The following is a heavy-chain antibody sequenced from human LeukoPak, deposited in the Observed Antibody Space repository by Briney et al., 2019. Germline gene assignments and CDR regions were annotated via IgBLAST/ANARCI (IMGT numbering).Heavy chain of an antibody. CDR1: GFTFSTYA. V-gene: IGHV3-21*01. Sequence: GGSLRLPCAASGFTFSTYAMNWVRQAPGKGLEWVSSFGTRSTSIYYAHSVTGRFIISRDNAKNSLYLRINSLRAEDTAVYYCARENDQGFDYWGQGTLVTVSS. CDR2: FGTRSTSI. D-gene: IGHD3-16*01. CDR3: ARENDQGFDY. J-gene: IGHJ4*02.